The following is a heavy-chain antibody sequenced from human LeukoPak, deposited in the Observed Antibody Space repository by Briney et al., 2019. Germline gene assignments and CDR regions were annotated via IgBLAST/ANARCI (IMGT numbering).Heavy chain of an antibody. Sequence: SQTLSLTCTVSGGSISSGSYYWSWIRQPAGKGLEWIGRIYTSGSTKYNPSLKSRVTISVDTSKNQFSLKLSSVTAADTAVYYCAREEANWGCLDYWGQGTLVTVSS. CDR1: GGSISSGSYY. CDR2: IYTSGST. CDR3: AREEANWGCLDY. D-gene: IGHD7-27*01. J-gene: IGHJ4*02. V-gene: IGHV4-61*02.